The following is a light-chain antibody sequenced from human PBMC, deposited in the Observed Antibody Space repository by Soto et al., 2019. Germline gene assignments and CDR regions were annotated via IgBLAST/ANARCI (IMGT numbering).Light chain of an antibody. CDR3: CSYAGSSTPSYV. CDR1: SSDVGSYNL. CDR2: EVS. V-gene: IGLV2-23*02. Sequence: QCVLTQPASVSGSPVRSITISCTGTSSDVGSYNLVSWYQQHPGKAPKLMIYEVSKRPSGVSNRFSGSKSGNTASLAISGLQAEDEADYYCCSYAGSSTPSYVFGTGTKVTVL. J-gene: IGLJ1*01.